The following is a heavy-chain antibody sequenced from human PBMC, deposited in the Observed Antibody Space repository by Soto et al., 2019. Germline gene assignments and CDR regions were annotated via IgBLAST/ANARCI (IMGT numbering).Heavy chain of an antibody. J-gene: IGHJ6*02. Sequence: PGGSLRLSCAASGFTFSSYWMHWVRQAPGKGLVWVSRINSDGSSTSYADSVKGRFTISRDNAKNTLYLQMNSLRAEDTAVYYCARGAHCSSTSCYYYYYGMDVWGQGTTVTVSS. D-gene: IGHD2-2*01. CDR3: ARGAHCSSTSCYYYYYGMDV. CDR1: GFTFSSYW. V-gene: IGHV3-74*01. CDR2: INSDGSST.